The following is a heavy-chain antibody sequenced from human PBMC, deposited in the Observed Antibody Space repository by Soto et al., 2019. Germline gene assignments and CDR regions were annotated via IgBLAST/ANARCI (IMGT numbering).Heavy chain of an antibody. D-gene: IGHD3-3*01. CDR3: ARHTSVRFLEWSAPSPYYYGIDV. CDR2: IDYSLKT. Sequence: PSETLSLTGTVSGVAISSSTYYWDWSPQPPGKGLELLGSIDYSLKTYYNLSLKSGVTISVDTAENQFSLKPSSVTAADPAVSYCARHTSVRFLEWSAPSPYYYGIDVCGQGTRVAAS. V-gene: IGHV4-39*01. CDR1: GVAISSSTYY. J-gene: IGHJ6*02.